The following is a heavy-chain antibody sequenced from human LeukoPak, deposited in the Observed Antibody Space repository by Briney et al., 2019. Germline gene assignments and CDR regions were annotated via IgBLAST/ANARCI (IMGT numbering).Heavy chain of an antibody. CDR2: IYSGGTT. D-gene: IGHD3-22*01. J-gene: IGHJ4*02. Sequence: GGSLRLSCAVSGFTVSSNYMSWVRQAPGKGLVWVSVIYSGGTTYYADFVKGRFTISRDNSKNTLYLQMNSLRAEDTAAYYCARHDSGYGPFDYWGRGTLVTVSS. CDR1: GFTVSSNY. V-gene: IGHV3-53*01. CDR3: ARHDSGYGPFDY.